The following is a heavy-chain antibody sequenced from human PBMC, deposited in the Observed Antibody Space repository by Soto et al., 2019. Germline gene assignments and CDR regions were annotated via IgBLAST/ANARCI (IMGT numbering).Heavy chain of an antibody. CDR1: GYTFTSYG. CDR2: ISAYNGNT. J-gene: IGHJ6*02. V-gene: IGHV1-18*01. CDR3: ARVGGLRFLEWFYGMDV. D-gene: IGHD3-3*01. Sequence: QVQLVQSGAEVKKPGASVKVSCKASGYTFTSYGISWVRQAPGQGLEWMGWISAYNGNTNYAQKLKGRVTMTTDTSTSTAYMELRSLRSDDAAVYYCARVGGLRFLEWFYGMDVWGQGTTVTVSS.